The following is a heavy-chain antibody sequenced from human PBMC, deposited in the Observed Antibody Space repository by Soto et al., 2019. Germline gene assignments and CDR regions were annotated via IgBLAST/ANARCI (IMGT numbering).Heavy chain of an antibody. Sequence: QLQLQESGPGLVKPSETLSLTCTVSGGSISSSSYYWGWIRQPPGKGLEWIGSIYYSGSTYYNPSLKSRVTISVDTSKNQFSLKLSSVTAADTAVYYCARQPRITMVRGVIIRRDWFDPWGQGTLVTVSS. J-gene: IGHJ5*02. CDR2: IYYSGST. CDR1: GGSISSSSYY. D-gene: IGHD3-10*01. CDR3: ARQPRITMVRGVIIRRDWFDP. V-gene: IGHV4-39*01.